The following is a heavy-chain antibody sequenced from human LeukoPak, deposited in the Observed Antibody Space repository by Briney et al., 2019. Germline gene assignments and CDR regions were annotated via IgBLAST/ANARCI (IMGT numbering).Heavy chain of an antibody. D-gene: IGHD6-19*01. CDR3: AKGGGSGWYGFFDY. J-gene: IGHJ4*02. CDR2: ISGSGGST. Sequence: PGGSLRLSCAPSGFTFSTYGMSWVRQAPGKGLEWVSGISGSGGSTNYADSVKGRFTISRDNSKNTLYLQMNSLRAEDTAVYNCAKGGGSGWYGFFDYWGQGTLVTVSS. CDR1: GFTFSTYG. V-gene: IGHV3-23*01.